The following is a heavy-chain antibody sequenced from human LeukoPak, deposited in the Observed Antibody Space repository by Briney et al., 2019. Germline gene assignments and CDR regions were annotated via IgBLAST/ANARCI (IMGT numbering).Heavy chain of an antibody. CDR3: AKDTPAWEHYLDY. Sequence: PGGSLRLSCAASGFTFSSYAMSWVRQAPGKGLEWVSAINGSGGSTYYADSVKGRFTISRDNSKNTLYLQMNSLRAEDTAEYYCAKDTPAWEHYLDYWGQGTLVTVSS. J-gene: IGHJ4*02. V-gene: IGHV3-23*01. D-gene: IGHD1-26*01. CDR2: INGSGGST. CDR1: GFTFSSYA.